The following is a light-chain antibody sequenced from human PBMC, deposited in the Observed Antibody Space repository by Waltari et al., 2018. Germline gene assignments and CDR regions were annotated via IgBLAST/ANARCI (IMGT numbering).Light chain of an antibody. J-gene: IGLJ2*01. CDR3: QAWDISTHVV. CDR2: QDV. Sequence: SYEVTQPPSVSVSPGQTASITCSGDKLGDKFVCWYQQKPGQSPVLIIYQDVKRPSGIPERFSGSNSGNTATLTISGTQAMDEADYFCQAWDISTHVVFGGGTKLSVL. V-gene: IGLV3-1*01. CDR1: KLGDKF.